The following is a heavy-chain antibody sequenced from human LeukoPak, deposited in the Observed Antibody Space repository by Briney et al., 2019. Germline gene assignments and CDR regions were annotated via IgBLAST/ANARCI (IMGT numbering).Heavy chain of an antibody. CDR1: GGSIGSYY. V-gene: IGHV4-59*08. CDR3: ARLDVMGFYDSSGYLGY. Sequence: ASETLSLTCTVSGGSIGSYYWSWIRQPPGKGLEWIGYIYYSGSTNYNPSLKSRVTISVDTSKNQFSLKLSSVTAADTAVYYCARLDVMGFYDSSGYLGYWGQGTLVTVSS. CDR2: IYYSGST. D-gene: IGHD3-22*01. J-gene: IGHJ4*02.